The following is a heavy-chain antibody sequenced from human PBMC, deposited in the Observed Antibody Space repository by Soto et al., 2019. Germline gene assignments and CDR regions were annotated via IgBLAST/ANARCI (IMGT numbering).Heavy chain of an antibody. Sequence: QVQLVESGGGVVQPGRSLRLSCAASGFTFSSYGMHWVRQAPGKGLEWVAVISYDGSNKYYADSVKGRFTISRDNSKNTLYLQMNSLRAEDTAVYYCAKDQGVGYSYGGPRLDYWGQGTLVTVSS. CDR1: GFTFSSYG. D-gene: IGHD5-18*01. V-gene: IGHV3-30*18. CDR3: AKDQGVGYSYGGPRLDY. CDR2: ISYDGSNK. J-gene: IGHJ4*02.